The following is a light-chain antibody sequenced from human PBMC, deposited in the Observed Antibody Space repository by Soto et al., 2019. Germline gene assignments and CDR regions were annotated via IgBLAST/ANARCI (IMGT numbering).Light chain of an antibody. V-gene: IGKV2-28*01. CDR3: MQSLQTRT. J-gene: IGKJ3*01. CDR2: LGS. CDR1: QSLLHTNGYNY. Sequence: EIVMTQSPLSVSVTPGEPASISCRSSQSLLHTNGYNYLDWYLQKPGQSPQLLIYLGSNRASGVPDRFSGSGSGSDFTLKISRGEDEYVGVYYCMQSLQTRTFGPGPNVDI.